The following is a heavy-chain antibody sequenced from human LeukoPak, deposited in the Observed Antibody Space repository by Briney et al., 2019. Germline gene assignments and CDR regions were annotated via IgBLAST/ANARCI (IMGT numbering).Heavy chain of an antibody. D-gene: IGHD2-8*01. CDR2: INPNSGDT. CDR3: SRGLINGHDFDY. Sequence: WASVKVSCKASGYIFTDYFMHWIRQVPGQGPEWMGWINPNSGDTNYAQKFQGWVTMTRDTSISTAYMDLNRLTSDDTAVYYCSRGLINGHDFDYWGQGTVVTVSS. V-gene: IGHV1-2*04. CDR1: GYIFTDYF. J-gene: IGHJ4*02.